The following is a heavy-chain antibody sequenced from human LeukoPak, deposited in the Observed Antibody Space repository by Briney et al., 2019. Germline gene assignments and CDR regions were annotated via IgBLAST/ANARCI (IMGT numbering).Heavy chain of an antibody. D-gene: IGHD6-13*01. J-gene: IGHJ6*03. CDR3: ARELATVGRYYYMDV. V-gene: IGHV1-8*01. Sequence: ASVKVSCKASGYTFTSYDINWVRQATRQGLEWMGWMNPNSGNTGYAQKFQGRVTMTRNTSISTAYMELSSLRSEDTAVYYCARELATVGRYYYMDVWGKGTTVTVSS. CDR1: GYTFTSYD. CDR2: MNPNSGNT.